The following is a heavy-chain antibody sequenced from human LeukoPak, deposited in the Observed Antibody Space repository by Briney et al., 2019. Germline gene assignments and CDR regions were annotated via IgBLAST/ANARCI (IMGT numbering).Heavy chain of an antibody. CDR2: ISYDGSNK. CDR3: AKASGPLTGYSDY. D-gene: IGHD3-9*01. Sequence: GGSLRLSCAASGFTFSSYGMHCVRQAPGKGLEWVAVISYDGSNKYYADSVKGRFTISRDNSKNTLYLQMNSLRAEDTAVYYCAKASGPLTGYSDYWGQGTLVTVSS. J-gene: IGHJ4*02. CDR1: GFTFSSYG. V-gene: IGHV3-30*18.